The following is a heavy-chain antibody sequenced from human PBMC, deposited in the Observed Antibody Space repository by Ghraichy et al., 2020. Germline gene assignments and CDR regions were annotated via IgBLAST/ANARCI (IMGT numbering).Heavy chain of an antibody. V-gene: IGHV4-34*01. D-gene: IGHD1-20*01. CDR1: GGSFSDYY. CDR3: ARGPPSSRTRYNWNQPRRGYLDC. CDR2: INHSGST. J-gene: IGHJ4*02. Sequence: SETLSLTCAVYGGSFSDYYWSWIRQPPGKGLEWIGEINHSGSTNYNPSLKSRVTISVDTSKNQFSLKLSSVTAADTAVYYCARGPPSSRTRYNWNQPRRGYLDCWGQGTLVTVSS.